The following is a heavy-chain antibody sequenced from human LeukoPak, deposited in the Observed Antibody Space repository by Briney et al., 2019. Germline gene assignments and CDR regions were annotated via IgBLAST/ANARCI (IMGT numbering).Heavy chain of an antibody. Sequence: PSETLSLTCTVSGGSISSGGYYWSWIRQPAGKGLECIGHIYTSGSTNYNPSLKSRVTISVDTSKNQFSLKLSSVTAADTAVYYCARTPGIAALYYFDYWGQGTLVTVSS. CDR3: ARTPGIAALYYFDY. CDR1: GGSISSGGYY. J-gene: IGHJ4*02. CDR2: IYTSGST. D-gene: IGHD6-13*01. V-gene: IGHV4-61*09.